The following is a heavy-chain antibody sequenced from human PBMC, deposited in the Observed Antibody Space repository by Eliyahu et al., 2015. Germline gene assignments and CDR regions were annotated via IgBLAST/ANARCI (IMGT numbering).Heavy chain of an antibody. J-gene: IGHJ6*03. CDR3: ASNYYDSSGYYSSPYYYYYMDV. D-gene: IGHD3-22*01. CDR1: GYTFTSYA. CDR2: INAGNGNT. V-gene: IGHV1-3*01. Sequence: QLVQSGAEVKKPGASVKVSCKASGYTFTSYAMHWVRQAPGQRLEWMGCINAGNGNTKYSQKFQGRVTITRDTSASTAYMELSSLRSEDTAVYYCASNYYDSSGYYSSPYYYYYMDVWGKGTTVTVSS.